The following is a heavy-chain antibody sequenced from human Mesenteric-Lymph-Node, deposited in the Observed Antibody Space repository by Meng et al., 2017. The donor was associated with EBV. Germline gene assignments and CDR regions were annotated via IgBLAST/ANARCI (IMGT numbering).Heavy chain of an antibody. J-gene: IGHJ4*02. CDR1: GGSVNSGSYY. V-gene: IGHV4-61*03. CDR2: IFSSGST. CDR3: ARGYGSGSYRYFDY. D-gene: IGHD3-10*01. Sequence: QGQLQESGPGLVKPSETLSLTCPGSGGSVNSGSYYWSWIRQPPGKGLQWIGYIFSSGSTNYNPSFKSRVTISVDMSKNHFSLRLTSVTPADTAVYYCARGYGSGSYRYFDYWGQGTLVTVSS.